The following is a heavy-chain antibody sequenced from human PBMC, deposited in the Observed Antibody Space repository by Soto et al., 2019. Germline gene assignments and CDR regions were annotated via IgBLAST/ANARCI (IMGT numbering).Heavy chain of an antibody. CDR1: GVTFSSFD. CDR2: IDTAGDT. V-gene: IGHV3-13*01. CDR3: ARGQEVGAHFFDS. D-gene: IGHD2-15*01. Sequence: PGGSLILSCATAGVTFSSFDMHWVRQPTGKGLEWVSTIDTAGDTYYAVSVKGRFTISRDNAKNSLSLQMNSLRAGDTAVYFCARGQEVGAHFFDSWGQGTQVPVSS. J-gene: IGHJ4*02.